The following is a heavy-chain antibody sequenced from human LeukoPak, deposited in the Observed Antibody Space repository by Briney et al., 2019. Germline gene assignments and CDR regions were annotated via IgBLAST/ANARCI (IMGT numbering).Heavy chain of an antibody. CDR1: GFTFHDYG. Sequence: GGSLRLSCAASGFTFHDYGMHWVRQAPGKGLEWVAFIWYDGRNKYYADSVKGRFAISRDNAKNSLYLQMNSLRADDTAMYYCARDLPYCIDSSCYSAPPDVWGQGTTVTVSS. CDR3: ARDLPYCIDSSCYSAPPDV. D-gene: IGHD2-2*01. CDR2: IWYDGRNK. V-gene: IGHV3-33*01. J-gene: IGHJ6*02.